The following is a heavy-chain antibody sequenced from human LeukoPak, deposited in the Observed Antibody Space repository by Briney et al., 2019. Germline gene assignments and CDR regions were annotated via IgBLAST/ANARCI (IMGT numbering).Heavy chain of an antibody. CDR3: ARVPHAMVRGVIITEFYFDY. V-gene: IGHV3-21*01. J-gene: IGHJ4*02. CDR2: ISSSSNYI. D-gene: IGHD3-10*01. Sequence: GGSLRLSCAASGLTFSSYSMNWVRQAPGKGLEWVSFISSSSNYIYYAASVKGRFTISRDNAKNSLYLQMNSLRAEDTAVYYCARVPHAMVRGVIITEFYFDYWGQGTLVTVSS. CDR1: GLTFSSYS.